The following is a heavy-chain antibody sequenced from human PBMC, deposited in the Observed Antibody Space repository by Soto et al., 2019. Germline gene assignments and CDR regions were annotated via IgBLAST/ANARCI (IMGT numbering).Heavy chain of an antibody. CDR1: GFTVSSNY. CDR3: ARSSFDY. CDR2: IYSGGST. J-gene: IGHJ4*02. V-gene: IGHV3-53*01. Sequence: AGGSLRLSCAASGFTVSSNYMSWVRQAPGKGLEWVSVIYSGGSTYYADSVKGRFTISRDNAKNSLYLQINSLRAEDTAMYYCARSSFDYWGQGTLVTVSS.